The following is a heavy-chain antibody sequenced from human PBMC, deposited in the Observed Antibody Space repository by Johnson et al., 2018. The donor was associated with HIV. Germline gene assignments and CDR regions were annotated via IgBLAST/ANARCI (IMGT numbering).Heavy chain of an antibody. Sequence: MHLVESGGGLVQPGGSLRLSCAASGFTVSSNYMSCVRQAPGKGLEWVSVIYSGGSTYYADSVKGRFTISRDNSKNTLYLQMNSLRAEDTAVYYCARAPWDYGGGAFDIWGQGTMVTVSS. CDR2: IYSGGST. CDR1: GFTVSSNY. V-gene: IGHV3-66*02. D-gene: IGHD4-23*01. CDR3: ARAPWDYGGGAFDI. J-gene: IGHJ3*02.